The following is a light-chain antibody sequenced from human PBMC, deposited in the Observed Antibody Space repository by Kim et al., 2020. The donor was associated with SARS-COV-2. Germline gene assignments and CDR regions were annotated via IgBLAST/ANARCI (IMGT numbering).Light chain of an antibody. CDR2: GNS. CDR3: QSYDSSLSGWV. V-gene: IGLV1-40*01. CDR1: SSNIGAGYD. Sequence: VTPACTGGSSNIGAGYDVHWYQQLPGTAPKLPIYGNSNRPSGVPDRFSGSKSGTSASLAITGLQAEDEADYYCQSYDSSLSGWVFGGGTQLTVL. J-gene: IGLJ3*02.